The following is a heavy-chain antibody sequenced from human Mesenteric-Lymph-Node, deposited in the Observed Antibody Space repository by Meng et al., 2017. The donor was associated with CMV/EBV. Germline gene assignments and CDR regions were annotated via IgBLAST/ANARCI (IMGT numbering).Heavy chain of an antibody. V-gene: IGHV3-30*04. CDR1: GFTFSSYA. Sequence: GESLKISCAASGFTFSSYAMSWVRRTPGKGLEWVALISHDGSQTKYAGSVAGRFTISRDNSKNTLYLQLNSLRPEDTALYYCAFYYGSGTYYSPLDSWGQGTLVTVSS. D-gene: IGHD3-10*01. CDR3: AFYYGSGTYYSPLDS. CDR2: ISHDGSQT. J-gene: IGHJ4*02.